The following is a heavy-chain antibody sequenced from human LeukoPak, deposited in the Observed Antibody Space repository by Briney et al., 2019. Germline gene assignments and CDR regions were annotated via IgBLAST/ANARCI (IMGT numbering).Heavy chain of an antibody. CDR2: INDSGST. CDR3: ARKTTRNWFFDY. Sequence: PSETLSLTCTVSGGSISSYYWSWARQPPGKGLEWIGNINDSGSTSYTPSLRSRVTISVDTSKNQFSLKLSSVTAADTAVYYCARKTTRNWFFDYWGQGTLVTVSS. V-gene: IGHV4-4*09. D-gene: IGHD3-9*01. J-gene: IGHJ4*02. CDR1: GGSISSYY.